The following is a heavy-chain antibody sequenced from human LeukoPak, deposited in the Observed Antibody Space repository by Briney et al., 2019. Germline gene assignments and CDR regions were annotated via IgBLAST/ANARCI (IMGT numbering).Heavy chain of an antibody. CDR2: IWYDGSNK. CDR1: GFTFSSYG. CDR3: AKGGTSYYMDV. V-gene: IGHV3-33*06. J-gene: IGHJ6*03. Sequence: GGSLRLSCAASGFTFSSYGMHWVRQAPGKGLEWVAVIWYDGSNKYYADSVKGRFTTSRDNSKNTLYLQMNSLRAEDTAVYYCAKGGTSYYMDVWGKGTTVTVSS. D-gene: IGHD2-2*01.